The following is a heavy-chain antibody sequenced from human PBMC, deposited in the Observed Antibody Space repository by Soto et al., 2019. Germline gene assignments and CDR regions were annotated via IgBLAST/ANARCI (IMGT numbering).Heavy chain of an antibody. CDR2: IYTSGST. CDR1: GGSISSYY. J-gene: IGHJ5*02. CDR3: ARGWTYYDSSGFHWFDP. Sequence: SETLSLTCTVSGGSISSYYWSWIRQPAGKGLEWIGRIYTSGSTNYNPSLKSRVTMSVDTTKNQFSLKLSSVTAADTAVYYCARGWTYYDSSGFHWFDPWGQGTLVTVSS. D-gene: IGHD3-22*01. V-gene: IGHV4-4*07.